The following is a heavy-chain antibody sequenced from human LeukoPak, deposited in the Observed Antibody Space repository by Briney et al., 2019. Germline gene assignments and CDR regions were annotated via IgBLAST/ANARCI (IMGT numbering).Heavy chain of an antibody. CDR1: GFTFSSYW. J-gene: IGHJ4*02. V-gene: IGHV3-7*01. Sequence: GGSLRLSCAASGFTFSSYWMSWVRQAPGKGLEWVANIKQDGSEKYYVDSVKGRFTISRDNAKNSLYLQMNSLRAEDTAVYYCARYRRRVDSIADLGYWGQGTLVTVSS. CDR3: ARYRRRVDSIADLGY. D-gene: IGHD1-14*01. CDR2: IKQDGSEK.